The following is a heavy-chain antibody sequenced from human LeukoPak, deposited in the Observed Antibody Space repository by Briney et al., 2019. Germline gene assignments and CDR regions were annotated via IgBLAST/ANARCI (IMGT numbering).Heavy chain of an antibody. CDR3: ARGQWLDND. V-gene: IGHV4-34*01. CDR2: INHSGST. CDR1: GGSFSAYY. J-gene: IGHJ4*02. Sequence: SETLSLTCAVYGGSFSAYYWSWIRQPPGKGLEWIGEINHSGSTNYNPSLKSRVTISVDTSKNRFSLNLNSLTAADTAVYYCARGQWLDNDWGQGTLVTVSS. D-gene: IGHD6-19*01.